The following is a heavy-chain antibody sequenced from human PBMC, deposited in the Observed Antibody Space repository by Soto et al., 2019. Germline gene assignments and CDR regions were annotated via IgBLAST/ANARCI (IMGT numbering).Heavy chain of an antibody. CDR1: SGSISSSNW. V-gene: IGHV4-4*02. D-gene: IGHD3-10*01. CDR2: IYHRGST. J-gene: IGHJ4*02. Sequence: QVQLQESGPGLVKPSGTLSLTCAVSSGSISSSNWWRWVRQPPGKGLEWIGEIYHRGSTNYNPSLKSRVTISVDKSKNQFSLKLSSVTAADTAVYYCARDAHAKVRGVINRGFDYWGQGTLVTVSS. CDR3: ARDAHAKVRGVINRGFDY.